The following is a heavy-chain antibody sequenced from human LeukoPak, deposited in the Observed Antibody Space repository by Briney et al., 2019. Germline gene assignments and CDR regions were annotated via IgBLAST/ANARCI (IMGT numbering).Heavy chain of an antibody. J-gene: IGHJ4*02. CDR3: ARGNTLTGYSRN. Sequence: GGSLRLSCAASGFTFSSYAMHWVRQPPGKGLEYVSGISSNGGSTYYANSVKGRFTISRDNSKNTVYLQMGSLRAEDMAVYYCARGNTLTGYSRNWGQGTLVTVSS. D-gene: IGHD3-9*01. CDR2: ISSNGGST. V-gene: IGHV3-64*01. CDR1: GFTFSSYA.